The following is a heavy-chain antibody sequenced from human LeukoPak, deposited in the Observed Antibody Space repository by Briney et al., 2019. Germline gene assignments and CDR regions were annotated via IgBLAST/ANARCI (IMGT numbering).Heavy chain of an antibody. CDR3: AKGRSGWYEGLDY. J-gene: IGHJ4*02. CDR1: GFTFSTYA. CDR2: ISHGGDSA. V-gene: IGHV3-23*01. D-gene: IGHD6-19*01. Sequence: GGSLRLSCTASGFTFSTYAMTWVRQAPGKGLEWVSVISHGGDSAWYVDSVKGRFTICRDNSKSTLFLQMNSLRADDSAIYYCAKGRSGWYEGLDYWGQGILVTVSS.